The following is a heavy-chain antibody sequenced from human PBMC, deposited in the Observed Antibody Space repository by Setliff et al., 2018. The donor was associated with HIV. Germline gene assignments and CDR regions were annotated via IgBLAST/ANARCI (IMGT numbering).Heavy chain of an antibody. V-gene: IGHV4-38-2*01. CDR1: GGSFNDYY. Sequence: PSETLSLTCAVYGGSFNDYYWGWIRQPPGKGLEWIGSIYHSGSTYYNPSLKSRVTISVDTSKNQFSLKLSSVTAADTAVYYCARWGSGYDSGVDYWGQGTLVTVSS. J-gene: IGHJ4*02. CDR3: ARWGSGYDSGVDY. D-gene: IGHD5-12*01. CDR2: IYHSGST.